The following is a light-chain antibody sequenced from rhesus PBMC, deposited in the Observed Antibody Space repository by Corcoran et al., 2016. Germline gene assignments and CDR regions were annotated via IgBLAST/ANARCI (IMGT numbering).Light chain of an antibody. CDR1: QGISSY. CDR3: QQHHSFPPS. CDR2: AAS. J-gene: IGKJ2*01. Sequence: DIQMTQSPSSLSVSVGDRVTITWRASQGISSYLAWYQQKPGNPPKLLISAASTLQSGVPSRFSGSGSGTDFTLPISSLQPEDFATYHCQQHHSFPPSFGQGTKVEIK. V-gene: IGKV1-25*02.